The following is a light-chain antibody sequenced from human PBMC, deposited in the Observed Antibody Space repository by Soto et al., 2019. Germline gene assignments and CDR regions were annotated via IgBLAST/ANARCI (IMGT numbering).Light chain of an antibody. Sequence: DLQMTQSPSSVSASVGDRVTITCRASQAIDSWLAWYQQKPGEAPKLLIFTGSLLHSGVPPRFSGSGSGTDFTLTISSLQPEDFATYYCQQTLSFPPTFGQGTKV. CDR3: QQTLSFPPT. CDR1: QAIDSW. J-gene: IGKJ1*01. CDR2: TGS. V-gene: IGKV1-12*01.